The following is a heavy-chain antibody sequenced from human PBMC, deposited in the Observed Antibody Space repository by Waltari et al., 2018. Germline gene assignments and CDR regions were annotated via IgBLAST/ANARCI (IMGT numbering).Heavy chain of an antibody. CDR2: IYYSGST. CDR1: GGSISSYY. D-gene: IGHD5-12*01. V-gene: IGHV4-59*01. J-gene: IGHJ4*02. Sequence: QVQLQESGPGLVKPSETLSLTCTVSGGSISSYYWSWIRQPPGKGLEWIGYIYYSGSTNYNPSLKSRVTISVDTSKNQFSLKLSSVTAADTAVYYCARFSGYLYYFDYWGQGTLVTVSS. CDR3: ARFSGYLYYFDY.